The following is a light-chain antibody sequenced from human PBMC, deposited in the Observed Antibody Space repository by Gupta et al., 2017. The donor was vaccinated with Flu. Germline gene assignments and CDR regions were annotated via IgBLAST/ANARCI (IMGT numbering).Light chain of an antibody. V-gene: IGKV1-12*01. CDR3: QQAYRFPYT. CDR2: RVS. CDR1: QDINNW. J-gene: IGKJ2*01. Sequence: GDRVTITCRASQDINNWLAWYQQKPEKAPKLLLYRVSSLQSGVPARFSGSGSGTDFTLTIDSLQPEDFAIYYCQQAYRFPYTFGQGTKLDI.